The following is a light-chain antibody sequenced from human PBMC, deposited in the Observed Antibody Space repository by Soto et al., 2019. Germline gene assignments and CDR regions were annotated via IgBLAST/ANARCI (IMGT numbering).Light chain of an antibody. Sequence: DIVVTQSPLCLPVTPGEPASISCRSSQILLHSNGYNYLDWYLQKPGQSPQLLIYLGSNRASGVPDRFSGSGSGTDFTLKISRVEAEDVGVYYCMQPLQSWTFGQGTKVDIK. J-gene: IGKJ1*01. CDR2: LGS. V-gene: IGKV2-28*01. CDR3: MQPLQSWT. CDR1: QILLHSNGYNY.